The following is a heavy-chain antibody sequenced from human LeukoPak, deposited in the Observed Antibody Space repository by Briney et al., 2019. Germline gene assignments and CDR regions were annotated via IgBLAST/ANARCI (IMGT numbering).Heavy chain of an antibody. Sequence: GGSLRLSCAASGFTFSSYAMHCVRQAPGKGLEWVAVISYDGSNKYYADSVKGRFTISRDNSKNTLYLQMNSLRAEDTAVYYCARDFSGSYYGTTDYGMDVWGQGTTVTVSS. CDR2: ISYDGSNK. CDR3: ARDFSGSYYGTTDYGMDV. V-gene: IGHV3-30-3*01. CDR1: GFTFSSYA. J-gene: IGHJ6*02. D-gene: IGHD1-26*01.